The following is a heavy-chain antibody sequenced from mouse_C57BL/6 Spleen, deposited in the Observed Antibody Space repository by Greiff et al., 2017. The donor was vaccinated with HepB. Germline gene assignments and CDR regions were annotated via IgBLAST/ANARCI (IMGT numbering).Heavy chain of an antibody. J-gene: IGHJ2*01. Sequence: DVQLVESGGDLVKPGGSLKLSCAASGFTFSSYGMSWVRQTPDKRLEWVATISSGGSYTYYPDSVKGRFTISRDNAKNTLYLQMSSLKSEDTAMYYCARHTDYLDYWGQGTTLTVSS. V-gene: IGHV5-6*01. CDR3: ARHTDYLDY. CDR2: ISSGGSYT. CDR1: GFTFSSYG.